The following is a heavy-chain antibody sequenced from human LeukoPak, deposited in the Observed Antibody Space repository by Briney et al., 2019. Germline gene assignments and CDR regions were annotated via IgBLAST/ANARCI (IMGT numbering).Heavy chain of an antibody. CDR2: IYYSGST. D-gene: IGHD3-10*01. CDR1: GGSISSGGYY. V-gene: IGHV4-31*03. J-gene: IGHJ4*02. CDR3: ARATSMVRGVIASDFDY. Sequence: PSETLSLTCTVSGGSISSGGYYWSWIRQHPGKGLEWIGYIYYSGSTYYNPSLKSRVTISVDTSKNQFSLKLSSVTAADTAVYYCARATSMVRGVIASDFDYWGQGTLVTVSS.